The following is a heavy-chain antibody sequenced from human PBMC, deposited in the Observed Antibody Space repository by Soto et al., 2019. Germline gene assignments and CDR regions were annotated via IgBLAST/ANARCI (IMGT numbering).Heavy chain of an antibody. J-gene: IGHJ4*02. CDR3: AKVHGSGTHHNFPDY. CDR2: ITDSGGST. V-gene: IGHV3-23*01. Sequence: GGSLRLSCAASPFTFRTYAMSWVRQAPGKGLEWVSTITDSGGSTYYAASVKGRFTISRDNSENTLFLLMNSLSAEDTALYYCAKVHGSGTHHNFPDYWGQRTLVRVSS. D-gene: IGHD3-10*01. CDR1: PFTFRTYA.